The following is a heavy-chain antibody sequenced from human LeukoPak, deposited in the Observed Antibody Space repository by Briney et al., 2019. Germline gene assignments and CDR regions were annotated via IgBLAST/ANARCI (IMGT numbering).Heavy chain of an antibody. CDR3: ARDYYDSSGYRHDAFDI. Sequence: PGGSLRLSCAASEFTVSSNYMSWVRQAPGKGLEWVSVIYSGGSTYYADSVKGRFTISRDNSKNTLYLQMNSLRPEDTAVYYCARDYYDSSGYRHDAFDIWGQGTMVTVSS. J-gene: IGHJ3*02. CDR2: IYSGGST. D-gene: IGHD3-22*01. CDR1: EFTVSSNY. V-gene: IGHV3-53*01.